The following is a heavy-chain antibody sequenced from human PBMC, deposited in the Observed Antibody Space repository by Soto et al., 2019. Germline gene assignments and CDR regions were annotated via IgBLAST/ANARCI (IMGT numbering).Heavy chain of an antibody. V-gene: IGHV3-11*01. Sequence: PGGSLRLSCAASGFTFSDYYMSWIRQAPGKGLEWVSSITSSGSTTYYTDSVKGRFTMQMNSLRAEDTAVYYCARERYSYGPYYFDYWGQGTTVTVSS. J-gene: IGHJ4*03. CDR3: ARERYSYGPYYFDY. CDR1: GFTFSDYY. D-gene: IGHD5-18*01. CDR2: ITSSGSTT.